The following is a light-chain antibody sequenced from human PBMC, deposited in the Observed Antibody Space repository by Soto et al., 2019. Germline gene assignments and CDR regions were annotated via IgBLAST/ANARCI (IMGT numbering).Light chain of an antibody. V-gene: IGKV3-11*01. CDR3: QQRSSWPPT. J-gene: IGKJ4*01. CDR1: QSVSND. CDR2: YAS. Sequence: EIVLTQSPATLSLSPGERATLSCRASQSVSNDLVWYHQKPGQAPRLVIYYASNRASGIPARFSGSGSGTDFTLTISSLEPEDVAVYYCQQRSSWPPTFGGGTKVEFK.